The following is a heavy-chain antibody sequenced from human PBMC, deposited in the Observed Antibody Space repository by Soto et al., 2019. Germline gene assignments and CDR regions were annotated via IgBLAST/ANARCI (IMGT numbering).Heavy chain of an antibody. CDR1: GFTFSSYG. CDR2: ILYDGSKK. CDR3: AKDRGALRWSEEHYYFDY. Sequence: PXGSLRLSCAASGFTFSSYGMHWVRQAPGKGLEWVAVILYDGSKKYYADSMKGRFTISRDNSKNTLYLQMNSLRAEDSALYYCAKDRGALRWSEEHYYFDYWGQGSLVTVSS. D-gene: IGHD2-15*01. J-gene: IGHJ4*02. V-gene: IGHV3-30*18.